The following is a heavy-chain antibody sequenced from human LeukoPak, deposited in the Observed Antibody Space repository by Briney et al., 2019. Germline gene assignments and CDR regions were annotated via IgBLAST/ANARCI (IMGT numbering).Heavy chain of an antibody. CDR2: IFPGGST. J-gene: IGHJ6*03. V-gene: IGHV4-4*02. Sequence: PSETLSLTCAVSRGSIFSSNWWSWVRQPPGKGLEWIGQIFPGGSTTYSPSLKSRVTISVDKSKNQFSLKLSSVTAADTAVYYCARDNGCGVYSSSCYYYYYMDVWGKGTTVTVSS. CDR3: ARDNGCGVYSSSCYYYYYMDV. D-gene: IGHD6-13*01. CDR1: RGSIFSSNW.